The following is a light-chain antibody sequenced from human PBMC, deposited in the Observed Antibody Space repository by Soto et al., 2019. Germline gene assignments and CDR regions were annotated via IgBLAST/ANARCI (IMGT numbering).Light chain of an antibody. J-gene: IGKJ5*01. Sequence: DIQMTQSPSSLSASVGDRVTITCRASQTISDYLNWYQQKPGKAPKLLIYAASTLQSGVPLSFSGSGSGTSFTLTISSLQPEDFATYYCQQLLSYPITFGQGTLLAI. CDR2: AAS. CDR1: QTISDY. V-gene: IGKV1-9*01. CDR3: QQLLSYPIT.